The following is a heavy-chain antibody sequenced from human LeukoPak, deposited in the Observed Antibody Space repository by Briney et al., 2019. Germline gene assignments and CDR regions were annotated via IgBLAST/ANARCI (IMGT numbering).Heavy chain of an antibody. V-gene: IGHV4-61*01. D-gene: IGHD3-22*01. CDR1: GGSISSRSYY. CDR3: ARQDSSGAWKFDI. CDR2: IYYSGST. J-gene: IGHJ3*02. Sequence: PSETLSLTCTVSGGSISSRSYYWSWIRQPPGKGLEWIGYIYYSGSTNYNPSLKSRVTISVDTSKNQFSLKLSSVTAADTAVYYCARQDSSGAWKFDIWGQGTMVTVSS.